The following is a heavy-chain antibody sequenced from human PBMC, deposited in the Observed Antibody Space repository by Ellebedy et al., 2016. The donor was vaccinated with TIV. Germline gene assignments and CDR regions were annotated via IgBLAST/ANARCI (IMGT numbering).Heavy chain of an antibody. V-gene: IGHV3-30*04. J-gene: IGHJ4*02. CDR2: ISFDGTNK. CDR3: ARGRYYDLLTGYYLRRDY. CDR1: GFTLSTYA. Sequence: GESLKISCAASGFTLSTYAIHWVRQAPGTGLEWVAVISFDGTNKYYADSVKGRFTMSTDTSKNTLFLQMNSLRVEDTAVYHCARGRYYDLLTGYYLRRDYWGQGALVTVSS. D-gene: IGHD3-9*01.